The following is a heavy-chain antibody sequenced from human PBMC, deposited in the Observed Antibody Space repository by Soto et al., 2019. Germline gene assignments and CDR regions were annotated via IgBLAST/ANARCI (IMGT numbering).Heavy chain of an antibody. J-gene: IGHJ5*02. CDR3: ARAQRKMYYDFWSGHTPPSWFDP. V-gene: IGHV4-30-4*01. CDR1: GGSISSGDYY. D-gene: IGHD3-3*01. CDR2: IYYSGST. Sequence: TLSLTCTVSGGSISSGDYYWSWIRQPPGKGLEWIGYIYYSGSTYYNPSLKSRVTISVDTYKNQFSLKLSSVTAADTAVYYCARAQRKMYYDFWSGHTPPSWFDPWGQGTLVTVSS.